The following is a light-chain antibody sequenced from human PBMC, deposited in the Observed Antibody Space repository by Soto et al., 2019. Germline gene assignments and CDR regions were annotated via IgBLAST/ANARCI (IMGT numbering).Light chain of an antibody. CDR1: QSVSNY. CDR3: QQCNDWPLFT. CDR2: GAS. V-gene: IGKV3-15*01. Sequence: EIVMTQSPATLSMSPGERVTLSCRASQSVSNYLAWYQQKPGQAPRLLIYGASTRATGIPARFSGSGSGTEFTLTISSLQSEDFAVYFCQQCNDWPLFTFGQGTRLEIK. J-gene: IGKJ5*01.